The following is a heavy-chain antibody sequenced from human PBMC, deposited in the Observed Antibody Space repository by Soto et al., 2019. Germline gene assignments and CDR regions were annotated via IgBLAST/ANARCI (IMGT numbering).Heavy chain of an antibody. CDR3: ASRSPALDY. CDR1: GFTFSSYG. CDR2: IWYDGTNK. D-gene: IGHD2-2*01. V-gene: IGHV3-33*01. Sequence: QVQLVESGGGVVQPGRSLRLSCAASGFTFSSYGMHWVRQAPGKGLEWVAVIWYDGTNKYYEDSVKGRFTISRDNSKNTLYLQMNSLRAEDTAVYYCASRSPALDYWGQGTLVTVSS. J-gene: IGHJ4*02.